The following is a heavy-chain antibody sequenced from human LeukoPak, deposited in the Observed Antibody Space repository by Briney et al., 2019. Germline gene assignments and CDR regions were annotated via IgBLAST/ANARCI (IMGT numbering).Heavy chain of an antibody. V-gene: IGHV1-69*04. Sequence: ASVKVSCKASGGTFSSYAISWVRQAPGQGLEWMGRIIPILGVANYAQKFQGRVTITADKSTSTAYMELSSLRSEDTAVYYCARDLAYGSGKVIHAFDIWGQGTMVTVSS. CDR2: IIPILGVA. CDR1: GGTFSSYA. D-gene: IGHD3-10*01. J-gene: IGHJ3*02. CDR3: ARDLAYGSGKVIHAFDI.